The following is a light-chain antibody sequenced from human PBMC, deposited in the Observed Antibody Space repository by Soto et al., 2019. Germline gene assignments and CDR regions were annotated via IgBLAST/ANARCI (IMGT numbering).Light chain of an antibody. Sequence: EIVLTQSPGTLSLSPGERATLSCRASQSVSSNYLGWYQQKPGQAPRLLIYGASSRATGIPDRFSGSGSETDFTLTINRLEPEDFAVYYCQQYGTSATFGPGTKV. CDR1: QSVSSNY. V-gene: IGKV3-20*01. J-gene: IGKJ1*01. CDR2: GAS. CDR3: QQYGTSAT.